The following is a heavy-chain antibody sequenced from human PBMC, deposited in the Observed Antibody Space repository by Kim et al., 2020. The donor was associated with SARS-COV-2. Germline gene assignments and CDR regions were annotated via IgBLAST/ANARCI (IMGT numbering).Heavy chain of an antibody. D-gene: IGHD3-16*02. CDR3: ARGHLGELSSNDY. Sequence: WGSLRLSCAASGFTFSSYWMHWVRQAPGKGLVWVSRINSDGSRISYADSVKGRCTISRDNAKNTLYLQMNSLRAEDTAVYYCARGHLGELSSNDYWGQGTLVTVSS. J-gene: IGHJ4*02. CDR2: INSDGSRI. V-gene: IGHV3-74*01. CDR1: GFTFSSYW.